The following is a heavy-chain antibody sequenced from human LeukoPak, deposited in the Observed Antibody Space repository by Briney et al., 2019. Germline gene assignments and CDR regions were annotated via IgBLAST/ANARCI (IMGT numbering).Heavy chain of an antibody. D-gene: IGHD3-22*01. CDR2: ISSSSSYI. CDR3: ARDLGDSSVADY. V-gene: IGHV3-21*01. CDR1: GFTFSSYS. J-gene: IGHJ4*02. Sequence: GGSLRLSCAASGFTFSSYSVNWVRQAPGKGLEWVSSISSSSSYIYYADSVKGRFTISRDNAKNSLYLQMNSLRAEDTAVYYCARDLGDSSVADYWGQGTLVTVSS.